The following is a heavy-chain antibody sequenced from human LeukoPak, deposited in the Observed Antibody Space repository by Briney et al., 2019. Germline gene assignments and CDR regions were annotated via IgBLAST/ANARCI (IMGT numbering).Heavy chain of an antibody. J-gene: IGHJ1*01. Sequence: PSETLSLTCSVSGDSVSRSDSYWDWIRQPPGKGLEWIGTIYYSGRTYYSPSLKSQVTMSVDPSNNQFSLTLRPVTAADTAVYYCARRRYYDGSGYLEWGQGTLLSVSS. CDR3: ARRRYYDGSGYLE. CDR2: IYYSGRT. CDR1: GDSVSRSDSY. D-gene: IGHD3-22*01. V-gene: IGHV4-39*01.